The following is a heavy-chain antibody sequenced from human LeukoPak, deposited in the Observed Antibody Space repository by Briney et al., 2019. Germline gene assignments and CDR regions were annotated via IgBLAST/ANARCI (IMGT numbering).Heavy chain of an antibody. CDR3: ARGPAGMDV. CDR2: IYYSGST. Sequence: SETLSLTCTVSGGSISRYYWSWIRQPPGKGLEWIGYIYYSGSTNYNPSLKSRVTISVDTSKNQFSLKLSSVTAADTAVYYCARGPAGMDVWGQGTTVTVSS. D-gene: IGHD1-14*01. V-gene: IGHV4-59*01. CDR1: GGSISRYY. J-gene: IGHJ6*02.